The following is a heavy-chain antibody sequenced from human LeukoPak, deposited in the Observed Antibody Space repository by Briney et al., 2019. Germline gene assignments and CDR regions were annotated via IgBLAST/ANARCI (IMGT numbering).Heavy chain of an antibody. V-gene: IGHV3-20*04. D-gene: IGHD2-15*01. CDR1: GFTFDDYG. CDR2: INWNGGST. Sequence: GGSLRLSCAASGFTFDDYGMSWVRQAPGKGLEWVSGINWNGGSTDYADSVKGRFTISRDNAKKSLYLQMNSLRAEDTALYYCARALTATLDHWTYYYYMDVWGKGTTVTVSS. CDR3: ARALTATLDHWTYYYYMDV. J-gene: IGHJ6*03.